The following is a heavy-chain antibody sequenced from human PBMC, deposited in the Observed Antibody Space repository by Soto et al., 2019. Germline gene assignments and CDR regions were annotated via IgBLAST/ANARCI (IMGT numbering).Heavy chain of an antibody. V-gene: IGHV3-23*01. D-gene: IGHD6-13*01. Sequence: GGSLRLSCVASGFSFSSYAMSWVRQAPGKGLEWVSVISGSDGSTYYADSAKGRFTISRDNSKNTLYLQVNSLRAEDTAVYYCAKDRERDAWYEDYWGQGTLVTVSS. CDR3: AKDRERDAWYEDY. CDR1: GFSFSSYA. J-gene: IGHJ4*02. CDR2: ISGSDGST.